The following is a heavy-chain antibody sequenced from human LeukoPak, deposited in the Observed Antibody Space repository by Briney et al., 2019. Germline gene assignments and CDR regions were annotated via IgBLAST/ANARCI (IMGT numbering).Heavy chain of an antibody. V-gene: IGHV4-39*02. D-gene: IGHD4-17*01. Sequence: SETLSLTCTVSGGSISSTSYFWGWIRQPPGKDLQWIGNIYYRGDTYYNPSLKSRVTMSVDTSKNHFSLKLSSATAADTAVYYCARYLNYADYTAAFDIWGQGTVVTVSS. CDR3: ARYLNYADYTAAFDI. CDR2: IYYRGDT. J-gene: IGHJ3*02. CDR1: GGSISSTSYF.